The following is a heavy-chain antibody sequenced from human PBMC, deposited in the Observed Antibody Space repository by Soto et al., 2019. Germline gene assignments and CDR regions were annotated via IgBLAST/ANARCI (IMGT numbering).Heavy chain of an antibody. Sequence: ASVKVSCKASGGTFSSYAISWVRQAPGQGLEWMGGIIPIFGTANYAQKFQGRVTITADESTSTAYMELSSLRSEDTAVYYCATERGYYDSSGHYPDYWGQGTLVTVSS. D-gene: IGHD3-22*01. CDR1: GGTFSSYA. CDR3: ATERGYYDSSGHYPDY. J-gene: IGHJ4*02. V-gene: IGHV1-69*13. CDR2: IIPIFGTA.